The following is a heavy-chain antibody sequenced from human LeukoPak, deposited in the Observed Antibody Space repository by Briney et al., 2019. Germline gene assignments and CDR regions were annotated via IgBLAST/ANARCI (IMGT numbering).Heavy chain of an antibody. CDR2: INHSGST. Sequence: SETLSLTCAVYGGSFSGYYLSWIRQPPGKGLEWIGEINHSGSTNYNPSLKSRVTISVDTSKNQFSLKLSSVTAADTAVYYCARAYDSSGYFSPYFDYWGQGTLVTVSS. CDR1: GGSFSGYY. CDR3: ARAYDSSGYFSPYFDY. D-gene: IGHD3-22*01. V-gene: IGHV4-34*01. J-gene: IGHJ4*02.